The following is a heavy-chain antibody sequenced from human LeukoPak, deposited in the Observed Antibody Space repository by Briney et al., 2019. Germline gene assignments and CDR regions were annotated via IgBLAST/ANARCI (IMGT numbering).Heavy chain of an antibody. Sequence: VASVTVSFKASGHTFTSLRVHWVRQAPGQGLEWMGIMSPSDGSTDYAQKFQGRITMTRDASTNTAYMELSSLRSEDTAVYYCAREASVWGQGTLVTVSS. CDR2: MSPSDGST. CDR1: GHTFTSLR. D-gene: IGHD6-6*01. CDR3: AREASV. V-gene: IGHV1-46*01. J-gene: IGHJ4*02.